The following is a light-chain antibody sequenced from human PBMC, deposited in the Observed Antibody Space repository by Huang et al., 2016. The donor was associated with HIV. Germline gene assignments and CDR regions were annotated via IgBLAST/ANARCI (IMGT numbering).Light chain of an antibody. V-gene: IGKV1-39*01. CDR3: QQSYSTPYT. CDR1: QSIRSY. J-gene: IGKJ2*01. Sequence: DIQMTQSPASLSASVGNRVTITCRASQSIRSYLNLYQQKQGKAPKLLIYAASSLQSGVPSRFSGSGSGTDFTLTISSLQPEDFATYYCQQSYSTPYTFGQGTKLEIK. CDR2: AAS.